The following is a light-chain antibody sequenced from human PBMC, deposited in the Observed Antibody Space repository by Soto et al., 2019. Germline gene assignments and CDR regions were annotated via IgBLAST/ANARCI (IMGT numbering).Light chain of an antibody. Sequence: EIVMTQSPATLSVSPGEGATLSCRASQSVSSNLAWYQHKPGQAPRLLIYGASTRATGIPARFSGGGSRTEFALTISSLQSEDFAIYYCQQYDKWYTFGQGTKLEIK. CDR1: QSVSSN. J-gene: IGKJ2*01. V-gene: IGKV3-15*01. CDR3: QQYDKWYT. CDR2: GAS.